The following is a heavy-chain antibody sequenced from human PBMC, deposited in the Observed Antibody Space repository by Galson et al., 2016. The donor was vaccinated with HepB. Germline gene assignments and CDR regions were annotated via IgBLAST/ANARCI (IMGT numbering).Heavy chain of an antibody. CDR1: GFTFSSYS. CDR2: IHRSSSPI. Sequence: SLRLSCATSGFTFSSYSLTWVRQAPGKGLERISYIHRSSSPIFYADSVKGRFTIARDNAKNSLFLQMNSLRAEDTAMYYCARDGGVGGNSDHWGQGTLVIVSS. J-gene: IGHJ4*02. CDR3: ARDGGVGGNSDH. V-gene: IGHV3-48*04. D-gene: IGHD4-23*01.